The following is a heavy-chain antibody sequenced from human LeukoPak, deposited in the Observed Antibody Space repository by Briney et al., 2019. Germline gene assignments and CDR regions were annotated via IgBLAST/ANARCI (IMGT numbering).Heavy chain of an antibody. D-gene: IGHD3-10*01. J-gene: IGHJ6*03. CDR2: INHSGST. CDR3: ARSVRWFGELLTYYYYYMDV. CDR1: VGPFSGYY. V-gene: IGHV4-34*01. Sequence: PSETLSLTCAVYVGPFSGYYWSWSPQPPGKGLEWIGEINHSGSTNYNPSLKSRVTISVDTSKNQLSLKLSSVTAADTAVYYCARSVRWFGELLTYYYYYMDVWGKGTTVTISS.